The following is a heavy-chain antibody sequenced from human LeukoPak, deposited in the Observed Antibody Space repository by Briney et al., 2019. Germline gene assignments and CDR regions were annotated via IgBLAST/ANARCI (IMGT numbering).Heavy chain of an antibody. J-gene: IGHJ2*01. V-gene: IGHV4-59*01. CDR1: GGSISTYY. Sequence: SETLSLTCTVSGGSISTYYWGWIRQPPGKGLEWIGYIYYSGNTNYNPSLKSRVAMSVDTSKNQFSLNLNSVTAADTAVYYCARVGNYYFDLWGRGSLVTVSS. D-gene: IGHD1-1*01. CDR3: ARVGNYYFDL. CDR2: IYYSGNT.